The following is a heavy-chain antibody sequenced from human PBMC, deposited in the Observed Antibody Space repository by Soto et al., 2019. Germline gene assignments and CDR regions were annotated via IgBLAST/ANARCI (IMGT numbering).Heavy chain of an antibody. CDR2: VYHSGST. CDR1: GGSISSGGYS. D-gene: IGHD3-22*01. J-gene: IGHJ4*02. Sequence: PSETLSLTCAVSGGSISSGGYSWSWIRQPPGKGLEWIGYVYHSGSTYYNPSLKSRVTISVDRSKNQFSLKLSSVTAADTAVYYCARERYYDSSGYFGGGPFDYWGQGTLVTVSS. CDR3: ARERYYDSSGYFGGGPFDY. V-gene: IGHV4-30-2*01.